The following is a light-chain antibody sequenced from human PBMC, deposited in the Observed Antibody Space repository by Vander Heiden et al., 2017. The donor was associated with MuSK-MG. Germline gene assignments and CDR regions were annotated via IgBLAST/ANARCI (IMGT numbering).Light chain of an antibody. V-gene: IGLV2-14*01. CDR2: EVS. Sequence: ALPHPPPVPGSPGQSTTFSCTGTSSDVGGYNYVSWNQEHPGNSPKLMISEVSDRHSGVANRFSGYKSDNADSVTISGLQAEDEADDYCSSYASSSTPCVFGTGTKVTVL. CDR1: SSDVGGYNY. J-gene: IGLJ1*01. CDR3: SSYASSSTPCV.